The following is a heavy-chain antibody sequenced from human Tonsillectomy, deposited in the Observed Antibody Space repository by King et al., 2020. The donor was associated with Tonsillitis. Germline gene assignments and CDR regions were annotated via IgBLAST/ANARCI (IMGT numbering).Heavy chain of an antibody. V-gene: IGHV4-59*01. D-gene: IGHD4-17*01. J-gene: IGHJ4*02. CDR1: GGSISSYY. CDR3: AREVGHYGDYPYFDY. Sequence: LQLQESGPGLVKSSETLSLTCTVSGGSISSYYWSWIRQTPGKGLEWIGFIYHSGGSNYNPSLKSRVTISPDTSKNQFSLNLTSVTAADTAVYYCAREVGHYGDYPYFDYWGQGILVTVSS. CDR2: IYHSGGS.